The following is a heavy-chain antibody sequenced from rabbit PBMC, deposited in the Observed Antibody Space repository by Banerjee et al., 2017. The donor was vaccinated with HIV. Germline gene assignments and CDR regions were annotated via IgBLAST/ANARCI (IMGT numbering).Heavy chain of an antibody. CDR3: ARDGAGYAGYGYARL. CDR1: GFSFSNKYV. V-gene: IGHV1S45*01. Sequence: QEQLEESGGDLVKPEGSLTLTCTASGFSFSNKYVMCWVRQAPGKGLEWIACINTSSGNIVYATWAKGRFTISKTSWTTVTLQMTSLTAADTATYFCARDGAGYAGYGYARLWGQGTLVTVS. J-gene: IGHJ3*01. D-gene: IGHD6-1*01. CDR2: INTSSGNI.